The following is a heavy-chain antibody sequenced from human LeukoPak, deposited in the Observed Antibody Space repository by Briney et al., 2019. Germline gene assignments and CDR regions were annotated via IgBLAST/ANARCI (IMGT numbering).Heavy chain of an antibody. CDR3: ATGYSSVYYFDY. D-gene: IGHD6-19*01. V-gene: IGHV3-66*01. CDR2: IYSGGST. J-gene: IGHJ4*02. CDR1: GFTVSSNY. Sequence: GRSLRLSCAASGFTVSSNYMNWVRQAPGKGLEWVSVIYSGGSTYYADSVKRRFTISRDNSKNTLYLQMNSLRAEDTAVYYCATGYSSVYYFDYWGQGTLVTVSS.